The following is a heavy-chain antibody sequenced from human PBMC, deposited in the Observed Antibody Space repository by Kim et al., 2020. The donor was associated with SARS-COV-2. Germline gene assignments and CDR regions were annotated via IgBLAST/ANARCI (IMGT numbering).Heavy chain of an antibody. V-gene: IGHV4-39*01. Sequence: SETLSLTCTVSGGSISSSSYYWGWIRQPPGKGLEWIGNIYYSGSTYYNPSLKSRLTISVDTSKNQFSLKLSSVTAADTAVYYCARLSGITVADYWGQGTLVTVSS. CDR2: IYYSGST. D-gene: IGHD6-19*01. CDR1: GGSISSSSYY. CDR3: ARLSGITVADY. J-gene: IGHJ4*02.